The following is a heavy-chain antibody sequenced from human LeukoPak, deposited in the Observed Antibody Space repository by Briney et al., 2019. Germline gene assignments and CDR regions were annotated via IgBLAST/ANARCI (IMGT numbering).Heavy chain of an antibody. CDR3: ARVARGVVTSNWFDP. D-gene: IGHD2-21*02. CDR1: GDSLNTYY. V-gene: IGHV4-59*01. J-gene: IGHJ5*02. CDR2: VASGGAS. Sequence: PSETLSLTCTVSGDSLNTYYWTWIRQTPGRELEWIGFVASGGASNYNPSLKSRVSISIDTSKNQFSLALTSVTPADTAVYSCARVARGVVTSNWFDPWGQGTLVSVSS.